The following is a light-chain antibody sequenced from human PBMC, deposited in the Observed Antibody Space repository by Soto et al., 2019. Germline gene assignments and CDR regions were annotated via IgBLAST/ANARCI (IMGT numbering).Light chain of an antibody. CDR2: AAS. Sequence: IQLTQSPSSLSASVGDRVTITCRASQDIAIYLAWYQQKPGEAPKLLIYAASTLYGGVPSRFSGSGSGTEFTLTISSLQPEDVATYYCQKYNSVPLTFGGGTKVDIK. CDR3: QKYNSVPLT. V-gene: IGKV1-9*01. J-gene: IGKJ4*01. CDR1: QDIAIY.